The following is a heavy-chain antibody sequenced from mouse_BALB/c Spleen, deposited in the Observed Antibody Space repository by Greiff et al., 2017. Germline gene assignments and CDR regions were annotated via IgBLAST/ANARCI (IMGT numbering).Heavy chain of an antibody. CDR2: ISSGGSYT. V-gene: IGHV5-6*01. CDR1: GFTFSSYG. Sequence: EVKLMEPGGDLVKPGGSLKLSCAASGFTFSSYGLSWVRQTPDKRLEWVATISSGGSYTYYPDSVKGRFTISRDNAKNTLYLQMSSLKSEDTAMYYCARFEMDYWGQGTSVTVSS. CDR3: ARFEMDY. J-gene: IGHJ4*01.